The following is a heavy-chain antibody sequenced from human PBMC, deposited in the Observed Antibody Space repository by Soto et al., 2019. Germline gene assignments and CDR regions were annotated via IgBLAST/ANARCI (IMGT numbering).Heavy chain of an antibody. CDR1: GGSISSYY. D-gene: IGHD3-9*01. J-gene: IGHJ5*02. Sequence: SETLSLTCTVSGGSISSYYWSWIRQPPGKGLEWIGYIYYSGSTNYNPSLKSRVTISVDTSKNQFSLKLSSVTAADTAVYYCARGTMYYDILTGYYPRWFGPWGQGTLVTVSS. CDR3: ARGTMYYDILTGYYPRWFGP. CDR2: IYYSGST. V-gene: IGHV4-59*01.